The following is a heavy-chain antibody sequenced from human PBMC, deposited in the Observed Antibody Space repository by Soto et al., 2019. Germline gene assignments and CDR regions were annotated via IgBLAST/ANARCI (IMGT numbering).Heavy chain of an antibody. V-gene: IGHV1-69*01. CDR2: IIPILGTT. D-gene: IGHD2-8*01. J-gene: IGHJ5*02. CDR1: GGTFVSSA. Sequence: QVQLLQSGTELRQPGSSVTISCTPSGGTFVSSAFAWVRQAPGGRIEWMGGIIPILGTTKYAEKFLGRLTIRADDSSRTAFLELSSLTVDDTAVYFCAKKNPHGDSNKAWLDPSGQGTLVTVST. CDR3: AKKNPHGDSNKAWLDP.